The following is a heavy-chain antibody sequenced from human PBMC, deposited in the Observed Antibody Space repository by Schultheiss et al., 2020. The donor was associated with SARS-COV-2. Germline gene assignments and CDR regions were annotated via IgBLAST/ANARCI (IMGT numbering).Heavy chain of an antibody. CDR3: TSPTSGSYYFDY. CDR1: GFTFSSSW. D-gene: IGHD1-26*01. V-gene: IGHV3-23*01. CDR2: ISGSGGNT. Sequence: GGSLRLSCAASGFTFSSSWMHWVRQAPGKGLEWVSGISGSGGNTYYADSVKGRFTFSRDNSKNTLYLQMNSLRAEDTAVYYCTSPTSGSYYFDYWGQGTLVTVSS. J-gene: IGHJ4*02.